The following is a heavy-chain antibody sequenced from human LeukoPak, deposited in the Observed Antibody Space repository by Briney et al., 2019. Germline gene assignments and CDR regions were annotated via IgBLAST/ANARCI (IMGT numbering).Heavy chain of an antibody. CDR2: IYYSGST. CDR1: GGSISSSSYY. V-gene: IGHV4-39*01. Sequence: SEPLSLPCTVSGGSISSSSYYWGWIRKPPGKGLGWIGSIYYSGSTYYNPALKSRVTISVDTSKNQFSLKLSSVTAADTAVYYCAGGRCSSTSCANAFDIWGQGTMVTVSS. J-gene: IGHJ3*02. CDR3: AGGRCSSTSCANAFDI. D-gene: IGHD2-2*01.